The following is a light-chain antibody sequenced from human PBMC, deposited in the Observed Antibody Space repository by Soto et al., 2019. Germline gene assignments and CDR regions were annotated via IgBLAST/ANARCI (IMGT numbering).Light chain of an antibody. CDR1: ESMSNC. CDR2: GAS. Sequence: DIQITQKTSSLSASVGDRVTITFPASESMSNCLAWYQQKPGKAPKLLISGASSLQSGVPSRFSGSASGTEFTLTISSLQPDDFATYYWQQYNSYSPWTFGQGTMVDIK. V-gene: IGKV1-5*01. CDR3: QQYNSYSPWT. J-gene: IGKJ1*01.